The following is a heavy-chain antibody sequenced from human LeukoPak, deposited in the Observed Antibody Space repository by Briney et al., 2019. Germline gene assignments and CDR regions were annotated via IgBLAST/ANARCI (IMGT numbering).Heavy chain of an antibody. V-gene: IGHV3-7*01. J-gene: IGHJ4*02. Sequence: GGSLRLSCAASGFTFSGYGMSWVRQAPGKGLEWVANIKQDGSEKYYVDSVKGRFTISRGNAKNSLYLQMNSLRAEDTAVYYCANGPAAHLGYYFDYWGQGTLVTVSS. CDR2: IKQDGSEK. CDR1: GFTFSGYG. CDR3: ANGPAAHLGYYFDY. D-gene: IGHD2-2*01.